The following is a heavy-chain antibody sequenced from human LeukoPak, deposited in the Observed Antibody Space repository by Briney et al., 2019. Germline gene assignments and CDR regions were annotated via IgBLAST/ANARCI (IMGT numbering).Heavy chain of an antibody. CDR2: IYYSGST. CDR1: GGSISSGDYY. V-gene: IGHV4-30-4*01. Sequence: PSETLSLTCTVSGGSISSGDYYWSWIRQPPGKGLEWIGYIYYSGSTYYNPSLKSRVTISVDTSKNQFSLKLSSVTAADTAVYYCARGPPYYDAFDIWGQGTMVTVSS. D-gene: IGHD2-8*01. CDR3: ARGPPYYDAFDI. J-gene: IGHJ3*02.